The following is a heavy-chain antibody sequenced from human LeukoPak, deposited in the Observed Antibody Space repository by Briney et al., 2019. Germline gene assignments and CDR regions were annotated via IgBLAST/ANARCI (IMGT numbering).Heavy chain of an antibody. CDR3: ARSLDTAMDPLDY. Sequence: SETLSLTCTVSGGSISSGDYYWSWIRQPPGKGLEWIGYIYYSGSTYYNPSLKSRVTISVDTSKNQFSLKLSSVTAADTAVYYCARSLDTAMDPLDYRGQGTLVTVSS. V-gene: IGHV4-30-4*08. CDR2: IYYSGST. D-gene: IGHD5-18*01. J-gene: IGHJ4*02. CDR1: GGSISSGDYY.